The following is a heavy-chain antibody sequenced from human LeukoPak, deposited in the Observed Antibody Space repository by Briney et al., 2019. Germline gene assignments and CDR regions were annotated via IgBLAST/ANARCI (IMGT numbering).Heavy chain of an antibody. Sequence: GGSLRLSCAASGFTFSSYAMHWVRQAPGKGLEWVAVKSYDGSNKYYEDSVKGRFTISRDNSKNTLYLQMNSLRAEDTAVYYCARSGDQNFDYWGQGTLVTVSS. CDR2: KSYDGSNK. V-gene: IGHV3-30*01. CDR3: ARSGDQNFDY. J-gene: IGHJ4*02. CDR1: GFTFSSYA. D-gene: IGHD1-26*01.